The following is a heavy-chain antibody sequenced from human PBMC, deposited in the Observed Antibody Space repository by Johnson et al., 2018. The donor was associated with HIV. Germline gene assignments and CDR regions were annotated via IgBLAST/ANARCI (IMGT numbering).Heavy chain of an antibody. D-gene: IGHD3-10*01. CDR2: ISSNGGST. CDR3: ARDKESGSYLEGTGAFDI. Sequence: VQLVESGGGLVQPGGSLRLSCAASGFTFSSYAMHWVRQAPGKGLEYVSAISSNGGSTYYANSVKGRFTISRDNSKNTLYLQMGSLRAEDMAVYYCARDKESGSYLEGTGAFDIWGQGTMVTVSS. CDR1: GFTFSSYA. J-gene: IGHJ3*02. V-gene: IGHV3-64*01.